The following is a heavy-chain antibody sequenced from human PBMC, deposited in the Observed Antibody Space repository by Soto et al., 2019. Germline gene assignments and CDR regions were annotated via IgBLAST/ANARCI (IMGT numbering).Heavy chain of an antibody. D-gene: IGHD3-10*01. J-gene: IGHJ6*02. CDR1: GFTFSNAW. CDR3: TTDFYGSGSYYPYYGMDV. V-gene: IGHV3-15*01. Sequence: GGSLRLSCAASGFTFSNAWRSWVRQAPGKGLEWVGRIKSKTDGGTTDYAAPVKGRFTISRDDSKNTLYLQMSSLKTEDTAVYYCTTDFYGSGSYYPYYGMDVWGQGTTVTVSS. CDR2: IKSKTDGGTT.